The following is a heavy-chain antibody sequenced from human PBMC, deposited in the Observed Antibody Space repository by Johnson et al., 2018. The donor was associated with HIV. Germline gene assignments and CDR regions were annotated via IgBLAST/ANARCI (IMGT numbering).Heavy chain of an antibody. Sequence: QVQVLESGGGLVKPGGSLRLSCAASGFTFSSYVMHWVRQAPGKGLAWVAVISYDGNNKYYADSVKGRFTISRDNAKNSLNLQMNSLRGEDTALYYCARVTIFGVTKVDALDMWGQGTMVTVSS. CDR3: ARVTIFGVTKVDALDM. CDR1: GFTFSSYV. CDR2: ISYDGNNK. D-gene: IGHD3-3*01. V-gene: IGHV3-30-3*01. J-gene: IGHJ3*02.